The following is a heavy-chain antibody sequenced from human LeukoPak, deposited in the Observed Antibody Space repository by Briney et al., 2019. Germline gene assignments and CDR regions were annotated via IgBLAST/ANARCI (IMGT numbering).Heavy chain of an antibody. CDR1: GGSISSYY. V-gene: IGHV4-59*01. D-gene: IGHD3-22*01. CDR2: IYYSGGT. CDR3: ARHTYYYDSSGYHPLYY. J-gene: IGHJ4*02. Sequence: SETLSLTCTVSGGSISSYYWSWIRQPPGRGLEWIGYIYYSGGTNYNPSLESRVTISIDTSRNQFSLRVSSVTAADTAVYYCARHTYYYDSSGYHPLYYWGQGTLVTVSS.